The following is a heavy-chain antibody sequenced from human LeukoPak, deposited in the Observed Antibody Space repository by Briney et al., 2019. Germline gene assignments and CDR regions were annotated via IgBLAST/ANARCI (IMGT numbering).Heavy chain of an antibody. V-gene: IGHV4-4*07. CDR1: GASTTSFH. J-gene: IGHJ4*02. CDR3: ARKDGDY. D-gene: IGHD6-6*01. CDR2: IYSSGRT. Sequence: SETLSLTCTVSGASTTSFHWTWIRQPAGKGLEWMGLIYSSGRTIYNPSLRSRVAMSVDMTKSQLALKLSSVTSADTAMYYCARKDGDYWGQGTLVTVSS.